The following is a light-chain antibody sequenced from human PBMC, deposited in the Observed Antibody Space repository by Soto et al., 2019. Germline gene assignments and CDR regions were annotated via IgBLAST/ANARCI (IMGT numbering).Light chain of an antibody. Sequence: TQSPATLSVSPGERATLSCRASQRLSASDIAWYQQKPGQAPKFLIYGVSSRATGIPDRFSGSGSGTDFTLTISRLEPEDFAVYHCQQYGSSPLITFGQGTRLEIK. CDR1: QRLSASD. V-gene: IGKV3-20*01. CDR2: GVS. J-gene: IGKJ5*01. CDR3: QQYGSSPLIT.